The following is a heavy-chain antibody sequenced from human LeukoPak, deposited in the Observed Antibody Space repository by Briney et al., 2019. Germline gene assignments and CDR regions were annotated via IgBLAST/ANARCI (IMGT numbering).Heavy chain of an antibody. V-gene: IGHV5-51*01. Sequence: GESLKISCKGSGYSFTDYWIVWVRQMPGKGLEWMGIIYPGDSDTRYSPSFQGQVTISADKSISTAYLQWSSLKASDTAMYYCARHPQEPSDYYYDSSGYPKPYYGMDVWGQGTTVTVSS. CDR2: IYPGDSDT. CDR3: ARHPQEPSDYYYDSSGYPKPYYGMDV. CDR1: GYSFTDYW. J-gene: IGHJ6*02. D-gene: IGHD3-22*01.